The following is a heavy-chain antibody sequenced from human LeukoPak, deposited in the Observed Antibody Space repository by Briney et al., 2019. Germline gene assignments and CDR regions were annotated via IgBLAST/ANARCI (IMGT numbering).Heavy chain of an antibody. D-gene: IGHD1-14*01. CDR3: ASRTGVY. CDR1: GFTLSSYW. Sequence: PGGSLRLSCVASGFTLSSYWMHWVRQAPGKGLVWVSRINSDGSSITYADSVKGRFTISRDNAKNTLYLQMNSLRAEDTAVYYCASRTGVYWGQGTLVSVSS. J-gene: IGHJ4*02. V-gene: IGHV3-74*01. CDR2: INSDGSSI.